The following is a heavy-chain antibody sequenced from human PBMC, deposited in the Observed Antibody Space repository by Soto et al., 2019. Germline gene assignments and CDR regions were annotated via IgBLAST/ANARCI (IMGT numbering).Heavy chain of an antibody. CDR2: IYPGDSDT. CDR1: GYSFTSYW. Sequence: GESLKISCKGSGYSFTSYWIGWVRQMPGKGLEWMGIIYPGDSDTRYSPSFQGQVTISADKSISTAYLQWSSLKASDTAMYYCAGVRILSGLFRSFNYWGQGTQVTVSS. CDR3: AGVRILSGLFRSFNY. V-gene: IGHV5-51*01. J-gene: IGHJ4*02. D-gene: IGHD3-10*01.